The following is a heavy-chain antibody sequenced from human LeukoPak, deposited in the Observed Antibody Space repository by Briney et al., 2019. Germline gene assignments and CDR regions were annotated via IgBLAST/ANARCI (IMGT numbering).Heavy chain of an antibody. CDR3: AKDDNWYLGSIDY. CDR2: IYYSGST. J-gene: IGHJ4*02. V-gene: IGHV4-39*07. CDR1: GGSISSSSYY. D-gene: IGHD1-1*01. Sequence: SETLSLTCTVSGGSISSSSYYWGWIRQPPGKGLEWIGSIYYSGSTYYNPSLKSRVTISVDTSKNQFSLKLTSVTAADTAVYYCAKDDNWYLGSIDYWGQGTLVTVSS.